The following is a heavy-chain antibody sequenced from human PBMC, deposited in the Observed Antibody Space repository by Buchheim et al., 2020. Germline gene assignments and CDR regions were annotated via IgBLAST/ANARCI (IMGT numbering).Heavy chain of an antibody. J-gene: IGHJ4*02. V-gene: IGHV4-59*01. Sequence: QVQLQESGPGLVKSSETLSLTCTVSGGSISSYYWSWIRQPPGKGLEWIGYIYDSGNDYNPSLKSRVTISKDTSENQFSLKLSSVTAADTAVYYCARGSRQGWFGELFDYWGQGTL. CDR1: GGSISSYY. CDR2: IYDSGN. CDR3: ARGSRQGWFGELFDY. D-gene: IGHD3-10*01.